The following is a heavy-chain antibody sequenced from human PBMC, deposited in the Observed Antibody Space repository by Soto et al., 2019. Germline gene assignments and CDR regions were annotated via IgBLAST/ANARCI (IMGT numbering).Heavy chain of an antibody. CDR2: IIPIFGTA. V-gene: IGHV1-69*13. CDR1: GGTFSSYA. D-gene: IGHD6-13*01. CDR3: ARSRAAVDNYYYYYGMDV. J-gene: IGHJ6*02. Sequence: SVKVSCKASGGTFSSYAISWVRQAPGQGLEWMGGIIPIFGTANYAQKFQGRVTITADESTSTAYMELSSLRSEDTAVYYCARSRAAVDNYYYYYGMDVWGQGTTVTVSS.